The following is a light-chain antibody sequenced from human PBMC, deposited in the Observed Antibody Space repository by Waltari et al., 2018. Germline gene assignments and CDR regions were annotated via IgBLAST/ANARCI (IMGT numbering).Light chain of an antibody. V-gene: IGKV3-15*01. CDR1: QTIARS. J-gene: IGKJ1*01. Sequence: ETVVTQSPATLSVSPGERATLSCRTSQTIARSLAWYKQKPGQAPSLVIYGASIRATGIPARFSGSGSETEFALTISGLQSEDFAVYYCQQYNNWPPGTFGQGTKVEI. CDR3: QQYNNWPPGT. CDR2: GAS.